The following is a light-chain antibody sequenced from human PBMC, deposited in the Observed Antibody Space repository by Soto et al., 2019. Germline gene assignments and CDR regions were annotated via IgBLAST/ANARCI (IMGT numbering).Light chain of an antibody. CDR2: YDG. Sequence: SSELTQPPSVSVAPGKTAKITCGGNNVESKSVHWYQQKPGQAPVVVIYYDGDRPSGIPERFSGSNSGNTATLTISTVDAGDEADYYCQVWDSDSGQSVFGGGTKLTVL. CDR1: NVESKS. V-gene: IGLV3-21*04. J-gene: IGLJ3*02. CDR3: QVWDSDSGQSV.